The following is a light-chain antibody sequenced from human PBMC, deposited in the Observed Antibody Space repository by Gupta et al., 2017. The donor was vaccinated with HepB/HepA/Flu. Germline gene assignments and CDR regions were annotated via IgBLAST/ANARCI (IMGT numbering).Light chain of an antibody. CDR1: RSNIGAGYD. CDR3: QSYDSSLSGSGV. V-gene: IGLV1-40*01. J-gene: IGLJ2*01. CDR2: GSR. Sequence: QAVLTQPPSVSGVPGQRVTISFTGSRSNIGAGYDVNWYQHLPGTAPKLLMYGSRNRPSGVPDRFSGSKSGTSASLAITGLQAEDEGDYYCQSYDSSLSGSGVFGGGTRLTVL.